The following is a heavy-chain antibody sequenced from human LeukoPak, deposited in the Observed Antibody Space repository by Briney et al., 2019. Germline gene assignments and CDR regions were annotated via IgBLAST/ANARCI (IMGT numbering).Heavy chain of an antibody. CDR3: AKGRWFGELLPNWFDP. CDR2: ISGSGGGT. J-gene: IGHJ5*02. V-gene: IGHV3-23*01. D-gene: IGHD3-10*01. Sequence: GASLRLSCAASGFTFSSYAMSWVRQAPGKGLEWVSAISGSGGGTYYADSVKGRFTISRDNSKNTLYLQMNSLRAEDTAVYYCAKGRWFGELLPNWFDPWGQGTLVTVSS. CDR1: GFTFSSYA.